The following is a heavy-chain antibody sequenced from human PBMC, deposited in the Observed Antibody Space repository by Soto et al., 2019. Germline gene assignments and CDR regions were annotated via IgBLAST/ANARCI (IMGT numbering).Heavy chain of an antibody. Sequence: PGGSMRLSCAASGFTFSNYAMHWVRQAPGKGLEWTAIISHDGSNKNYADSVKGRFTISRDNSENTVSLQMTSLKAEETAVYFCAKDMRQWLVGSMGSWGQGTLVTVSS. CDR1: GFTFSNYA. J-gene: IGHJ5*02. CDR2: ISHDGSNK. V-gene: IGHV3-30*18. D-gene: IGHD6-19*01. CDR3: AKDMRQWLVGSMGS.